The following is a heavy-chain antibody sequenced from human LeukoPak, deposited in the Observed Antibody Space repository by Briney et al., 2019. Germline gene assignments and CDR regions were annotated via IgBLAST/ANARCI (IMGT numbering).Heavy chain of an antibody. D-gene: IGHD5-24*01. J-gene: IGHJ3*02. CDR1: GGSFSGYY. Sequence: SETLSLTCAVYGGSFSGYYWSWIRQPPGKGLEWIGEINHSGSTNYNRSFKSRVTISVDTSKNQFPLKLSSVTAADTAVYYCARAIKQRWLQLGGRRYNDAFDIWGQGTMVTVSS. CDR2: INHSGST. V-gene: IGHV4-34*01. CDR3: ARAIKQRWLQLGGRRYNDAFDI.